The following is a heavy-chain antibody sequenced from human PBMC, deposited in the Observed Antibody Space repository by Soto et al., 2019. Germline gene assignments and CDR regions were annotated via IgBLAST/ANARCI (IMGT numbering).Heavy chain of an antibody. CDR3: ARDRRGYCTNGVCYGWFDP. D-gene: IGHD2-8*01. CDR1: GGTFSSYA. J-gene: IGHJ5*02. CDR2: IIPTFGTA. V-gene: IGHV1-69*01. Sequence: QVQLVQSGAEVKKPGSSVKVSCKASGGTFSSYAISWVRQAPGQVLEWMGGIIPTFGTANYAQKFQGRVSITADESTSTAYMELSSLSSEVTAVYYCARDRRGYCTNGVCYGWFDPWGEGTLVTVSS.